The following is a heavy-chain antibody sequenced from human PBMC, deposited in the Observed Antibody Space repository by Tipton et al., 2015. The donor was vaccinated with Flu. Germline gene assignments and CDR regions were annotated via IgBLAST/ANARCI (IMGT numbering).Heavy chain of an antibody. CDR3: ARRDYSNYVSEPKNWVDP. CDR2: VHQTGNT. J-gene: IGHJ5*02. Sequence: TLSLTCSVSGDSVGSDYFWGWIRQSPGMGLEWIGYVHQTGNTYYNPSLRSRVTIAIDRPKNQFSLRLTSVTAADTAVYFCARRDYSNYVSEPKNWVDPGGQGIRVTVS. V-gene: IGHV4-38-2*01. CDR1: GDSVGSDYF. D-gene: IGHD4-11*01.